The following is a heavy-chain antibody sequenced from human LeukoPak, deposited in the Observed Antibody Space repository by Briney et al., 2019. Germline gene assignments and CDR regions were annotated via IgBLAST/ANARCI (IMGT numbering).Heavy chain of an antibody. CDR2: ISGSDGTT. J-gene: IGHJ4*02. V-gene: IGHV3-23*01. CDR3: TKFDS. CDR1: GFTFSNYA. Sequence: GGSLRLSCAASGFTFSNYAISWVRQTPGKGLQWVSVISGSDGTTYNADSVKGRFRISRDNSRNTVYLQMTSLRVEDTAIYYCTKFDSWGPGTVVTVSS.